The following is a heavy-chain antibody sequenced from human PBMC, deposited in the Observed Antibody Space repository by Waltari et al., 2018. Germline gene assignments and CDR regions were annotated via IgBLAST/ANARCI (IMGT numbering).Heavy chain of an antibody. Sequence: EEQLVESGGGLVQPGGSLRLSCEASGFTFRSCWMNWVRQSPGKGLEWVAKIKTDGSEKYYMDSVKGRFTISRDNAKNSLYLQMNSLRGDDTAVYYCARKARWFYYAMDLWGQGTTVTVSS. CDR1: GFTFRSCW. J-gene: IGHJ6*02. CDR3: ARKARWFYYAMDL. V-gene: IGHV3-7*01. D-gene: IGHD3-9*01. CDR2: IKTDGSEK.